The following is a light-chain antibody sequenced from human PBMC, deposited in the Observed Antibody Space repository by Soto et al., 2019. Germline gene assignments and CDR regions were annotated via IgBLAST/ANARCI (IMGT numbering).Light chain of an antibody. CDR1: QGTSSY. CDR3: QQYYSYPIT. CDR2: AAS. J-gene: IGKJ5*01. V-gene: IGKV1-8*01. Sequence: IRMTQSPSSLSASTGDRVTITCRARQGTSSYLAWYQQKPGKAPKLLIYAASTLQSGVPSRFSGSGSGTDFTLTISCLQSEDFATYYCQQYYSYPITFGQGTRLEIK.